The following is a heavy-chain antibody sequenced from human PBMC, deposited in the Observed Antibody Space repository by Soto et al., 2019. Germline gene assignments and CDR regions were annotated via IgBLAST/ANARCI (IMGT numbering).Heavy chain of an antibody. J-gene: IGHJ5*02. Sequence: ASVKVSCKVSGYTLTELSMHWVRQAPGKGLEWMGGIDAEDGKTIYAQKFQGRVTITKDTSTSTAYMELSSLRSEDTAVYYCARDRSVAVAGPGWFDPWGQRTLVTVSS. CDR2: IDAEDGKT. D-gene: IGHD6-19*01. CDR3: ARDRSVAVAGPGWFDP. V-gene: IGHV1-24*01. CDR1: GYTLTELS.